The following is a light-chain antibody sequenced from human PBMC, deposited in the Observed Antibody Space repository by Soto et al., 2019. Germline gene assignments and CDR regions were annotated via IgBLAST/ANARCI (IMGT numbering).Light chain of an antibody. CDR2: GAS. Sequence: EIVMRRTPATRFVCAEGIGSRSFMASQSVSSNLAWYQQKPGQAPRLLIYGASTRATGIPARFSGSGSGTEFTLTISSLQSEDFAVYYCQQYNNWPLTFCQGTRLEIK. J-gene: IGKJ5*01. CDR1: QSVSSN. CDR3: QQYNNWPLT. V-gene: IGKV3-15*01.